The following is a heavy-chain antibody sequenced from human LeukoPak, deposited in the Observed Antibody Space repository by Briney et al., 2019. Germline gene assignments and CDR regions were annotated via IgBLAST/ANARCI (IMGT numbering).Heavy chain of an antibody. D-gene: IGHD6-19*01. CDR1: GGSISSYY. J-gene: IGHJ4*02. CDR3: ARGGLAVAAFDY. Sequence: PSETLSLTCTVSGGSISSYYWSWIRQPPGKGLEWIGYIYYSGSTNYNPSLKSRVTISVDTSKNQFSLKLSSVTAADTAVYYCARGGLAVAAFDYWGQGTLVTVSS. V-gene: IGHV4-59*01. CDR2: IYYSGST.